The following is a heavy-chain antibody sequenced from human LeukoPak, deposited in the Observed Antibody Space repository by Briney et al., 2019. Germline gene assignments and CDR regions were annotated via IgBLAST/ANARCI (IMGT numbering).Heavy chain of an antibody. Sequence: SETLSLTCTVSGGSISSSGYYWGWIRQPPGKGLEWIGSIYYSGSTYYNPSLKSRVTISVDRSKNQFSLKLSSVTAADTAVYYCARGTGTRITIFGVVISAFDIWGQGTMVTVSS. CDR3: ARGTGTRITIFGVVISAFDI. CDR1: GGSISSSGYY. V-gene: IGHV4-39*07. CDR2: IYYSGST. J-gene: IGHJ3*02. D-gene: IGHD3-3*01.